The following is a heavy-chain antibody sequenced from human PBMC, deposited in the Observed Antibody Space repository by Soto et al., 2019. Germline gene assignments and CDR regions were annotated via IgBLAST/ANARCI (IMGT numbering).Heavy chain of an antibody. CDR3: ARVIGVVVAARSPYGMHV. CDR1: GGTFSSYA. J-gene: IGHJ6*02. CDR2: IIPIFGTA. V-gene: IGHV1-69*13. Sequence: SVKVSCKASGGTFSSYAISWVRQAPGQGLEWMGGIIPIFGTANYAQKFQGRVTITADESTSTAYMELSSLRSEDTAVYYCARVIGVVVAARSPYGMHVCGQGTTVTVSS. D-gene: IGHD2-15*01.